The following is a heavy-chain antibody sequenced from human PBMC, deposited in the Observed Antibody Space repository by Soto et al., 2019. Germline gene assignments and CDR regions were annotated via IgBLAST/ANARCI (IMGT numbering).Heavy chain of an antibody. CDR3: ATDKYGAGRVGVHF. V-gene: IGHV1-69*08. CDR1: GGTSTIYT. D-gene: IGHD3-3*02. J-gene: IGHJ4*02. CDR2: IVPTLRIT. Sequence: QVQLVQSGAEVKKPGASLRVSCETSGGTSTIYTITWVRQAPGQGLQWMGRIVPTLRITNYAHEFQGRLTITADSSTSTAHIELTSLTSENAAVYYCATDKYGAGRVGVHFWGQGTLVPVSS.